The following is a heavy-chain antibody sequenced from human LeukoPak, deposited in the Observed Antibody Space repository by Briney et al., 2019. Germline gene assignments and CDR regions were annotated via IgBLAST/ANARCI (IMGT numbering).Heavy chain of an antibody. CDR3: AMGTYFDY. V-gene: IGHV3-23*01. J-gene: IGHJ4*02. D-gene: IGHD7-27*01. CDR1: RLSFTTYA. Sequence: QPGGSLRLSCAASRLSFTTYAMTWVRQAPGKGLEWVSTISDSDGSTFYADSVKGRFTISRDSSKHMAFLQMKSLRAEDTAIYFCAMGTYFDYWGQGTLVTVS. CDR2: ISDSDGST.